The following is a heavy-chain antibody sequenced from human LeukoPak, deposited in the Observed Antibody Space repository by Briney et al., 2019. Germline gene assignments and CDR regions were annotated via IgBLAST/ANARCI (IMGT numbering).Heavy chain of an antibody. D-gene: IGHD3-22*01. Sequence: GSLGLSCAVSGFTVSSNSMSWVSQAPGKGVEWIGYIYYSGSTFYNPSPKSRVTISVDTSRNKVSLKLSCVTAARTAVYYCAREAWDYDDSSGFVLTEFDNWGERTLVTVSS. CDR3: AREAWDYDDSSGFVLTEFDN. CDR1: GFTVSSNS. J-gene: IGHJ4*02. V-gene: IGHV4-59*02. CDR2: IYYSGST.